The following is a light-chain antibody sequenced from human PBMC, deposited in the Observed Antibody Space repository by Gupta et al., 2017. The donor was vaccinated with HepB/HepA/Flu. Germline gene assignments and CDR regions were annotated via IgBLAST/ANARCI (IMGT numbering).Light chain of an antibody. CDR1: SSDVGSYNL. CDR3: CSYAGSSTYVV. V-gene: IGLV2-23*02. CDR2: EVS. Sequence: QSALTQPASVSGSPGQSITISCTGTSSDVGSYNLVSWYQQHPGKAPKLMIYEVSKRPSGVSNRFSGSNSGNTASLTISGLQAEDEADYYCCSYAGSSTYVVFGGGTKLTGL. J-gene: IGLJ2*01.